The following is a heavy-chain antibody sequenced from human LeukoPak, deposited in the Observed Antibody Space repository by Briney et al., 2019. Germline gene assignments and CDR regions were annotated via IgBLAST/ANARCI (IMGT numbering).Heavy chain of an antibody. CDR3: ARGDYGDYVSYFLH. Sequence: ASVKVSCKASGYACTIYSISWMRQAPGQGPEWMGWISAYNGKTNYAQKVQGRVTMTTDTSTSTAYMELRSLRSDDTAVYYCARGDYGDYVSYFLHWGQGTLVIVSS. J-gene: IGHJ1*01. V-gene: IGHV1-18*01. D-gene: IGHD4-17*01. CDR1: GYACTIYS. CDR2: ISAYNGKT.